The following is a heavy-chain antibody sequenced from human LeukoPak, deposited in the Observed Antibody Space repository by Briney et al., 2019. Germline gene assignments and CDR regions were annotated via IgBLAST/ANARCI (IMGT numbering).Heavy chain of an antibody. D-gene: IGHD3-9*01. CDR3: AKGAYYDILTGYSDPNFDY. CDR2: ISWNSGSI. V-gene: IGHV3-9*01. Sequence: GGSLRLSCAASGFTFDDYAMHWVRQAPGKGLEWVSGISWNSGSIGYADSVKGRFTISRDNAKNSLYLQMNSLRAEDTALYYCAKGAYYDILTGYSDPNFDYWGQGTLDTVSS. J-gene: IGHJ4*02. CDR1: GFTFDDYA.